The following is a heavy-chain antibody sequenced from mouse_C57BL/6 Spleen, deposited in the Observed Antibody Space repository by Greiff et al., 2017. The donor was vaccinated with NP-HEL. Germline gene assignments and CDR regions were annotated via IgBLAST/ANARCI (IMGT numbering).Heavy chain of an antibody. D-gene: IGHD2-3*01. V-gene: IGHV3-6*01. CDR1: GYSITSGYY. CDR3: ARGPPYLDGRFAY. CDR2: ISYDGSN. Sequence: EVQLQESGPGLVKPSQSLSLTCSVTGYSITSGYYWNWIRQFPGNKLEWMGYISYDGSNNYNPSLKNRISITRDTSKNQFFLKLNSVTTEDTATYYCARGPPYLDGRFAYWGQGTLVTVSA. J-gene: IGHJ3*01.